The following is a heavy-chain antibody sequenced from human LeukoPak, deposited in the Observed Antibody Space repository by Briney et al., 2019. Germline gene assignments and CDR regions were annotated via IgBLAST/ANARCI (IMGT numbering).Heavy chain of an antibody. CDR3: AEDLRGYYYGMDV. Sequence: PGGSLRLSCAASGFTFSSYAMSWVRQAPGKGLEWVSAISGSGGSTYYADSVKGRFTISRDNSKNTLYLQMNSLRAEDTAVYYCAEDLRGYYYGMDVWGQGTTVTVSS. CDR1: GFTFSSYA. V-gene: IGHV3-23*01. CDR2: ISGSGGST. J-gene: IGHJ6*02. D-gene: IGHD3-16*01.